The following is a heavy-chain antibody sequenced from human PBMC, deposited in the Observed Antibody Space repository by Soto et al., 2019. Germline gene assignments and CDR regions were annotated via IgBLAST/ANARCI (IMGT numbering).Heavy chain of an antibody. J-gene: IGHJ4*02. V-gene: IGHV4-59*08. Sequence: TLSLTCSVSGGSLSGYYWTWTRQPPGKGLEWIGYIYYAGTTTYNPSLKNRVTISLDTPKNQFSLKMDSVTAADTAVYYCTRLGGYYQALDSWGQGTLVTVSS. D-gene: IGHD3-22*01. CDR2: IYYAGTT. CDR3: TRLGGYYQALDS. CDR1: GGSLSGYY.